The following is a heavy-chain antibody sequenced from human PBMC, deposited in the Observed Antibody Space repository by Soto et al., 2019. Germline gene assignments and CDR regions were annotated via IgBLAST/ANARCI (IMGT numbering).Heavy chain of an antibody. D-gene: IGHD6-19*01. CDR2: INPNSGGT. CDR3: ARDSGWYEGYYYGMDV. Sequence: ASVKVSCKSSGYTVTGYYMHWVRQAPGQGLEWMGWINPNSGGTNYAQKFQGRVTMTRDTSISTAYMELSRLRSDDTAVYYCARDSGWYEGYYYGMDVWGKGLTVTVSS. V-gene: IGHV1-2*02. J-gene: IGHJ6*04. CDR1: GYTVTGYY.